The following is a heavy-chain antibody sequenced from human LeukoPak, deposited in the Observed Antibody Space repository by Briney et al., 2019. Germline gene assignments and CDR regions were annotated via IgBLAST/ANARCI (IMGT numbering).Heavy chain of an antibody. CDR1: GYTFTSYD. V-gene: IGHV1-8*02. CDR3: ARGYDFWSGSDY. Sequence: ASVKVSCKTSGYTFTSYDINWVRQATGQGLEWMGWMNPNSGNTGYAQKFQGRVTMTRDTSTSTVYMELSSLRSEDTAVYYCARGYDFWSGSDYWGQGTLVTVSS. J-gene: IGHJ4*02. CDR2: MNPNSGNT. D-gene: IGHD3-3*01.